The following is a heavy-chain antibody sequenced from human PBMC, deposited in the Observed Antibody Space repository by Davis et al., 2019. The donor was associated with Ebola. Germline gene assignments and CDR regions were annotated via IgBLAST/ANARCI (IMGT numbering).Heavy chain of an antibody. CDR2: ISYDGSNK. J-gene: IGHJ1*01. CDR1: GFTFSSYA. Sequence: PGGSLRLSCAASGFTFSSYAMHWVRQAPGKGLEWVAVISYDGSNKYYADSVKGRFTISRDNSKNTLYLQMNSLRADDTAVYYCARESGDYGAWGLEYSQHWGQGTLVSVS. V-gene: IGHV3-30-3*01. CDR3: ARESGDYGAWGLEYSQH. D-gene: IGHD4-17*01.